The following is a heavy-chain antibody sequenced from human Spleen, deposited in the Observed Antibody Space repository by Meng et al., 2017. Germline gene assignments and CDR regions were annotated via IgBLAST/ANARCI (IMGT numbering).Heavy chain of an antibody. J-gene: IGHJ6*02. CDR1: GFTFSSYE. Sequence: GESLKISCAASGFTFSSYEMNWVRQAPGKGLEWVSYISSSGSTIYYADSVKGRFTISRDNAKNSLYLQMNSLRAEDTAVYYCARVPLYGGYPTYYYYGMDVWGQGTTVTVSS. D-gene: IGHD4-23*01. V-gene: IGHV3-48*03. CDR3: ARVPLYGGYPTYYYYGMDV. CDR2: ISSSGSTI.